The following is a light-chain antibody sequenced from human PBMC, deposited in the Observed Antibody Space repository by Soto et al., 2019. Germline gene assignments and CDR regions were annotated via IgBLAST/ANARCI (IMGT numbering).Light chain of an antibody. V-gene: IGKV1-5*03. CDR2: KAS. J-gene: IGKJ1*01. Sequence: DIQMTQSPSTLSASVGDRITITCRDSQSISRWLAWYQQKTGKAPKLLIYKASTLKSGVPSRFSGSGSGTEFTITISSLQSEDFAVYYCQQYNNWPPWTFGQGTKVDI. CDR3: QQYNNWPPWT. CDR1: QSISRW.